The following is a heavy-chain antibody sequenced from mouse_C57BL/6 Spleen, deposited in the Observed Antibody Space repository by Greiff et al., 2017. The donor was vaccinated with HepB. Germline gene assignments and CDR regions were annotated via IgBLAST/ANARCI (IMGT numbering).Heavy chain of an antibody. D-gene: IGHD3-1*01. V-gene: IGHV1-80*01. J-gene: IGHJ4*01. Sequence: QVQLQQSGAELVKPGASVKISCKASGYAFSSYWMNWVKQRPGKGLEWIGQIYPGDGDTNYNGKFKGKATLTADKSSSTAYMQLSSLTSEDSAVYFCATRGLCYAMDYWGQGTSVTVSS. CDR2: IYPGDGDT. CDR3: ATRGLCYAMDY. CDR1: GYAFSSYW.